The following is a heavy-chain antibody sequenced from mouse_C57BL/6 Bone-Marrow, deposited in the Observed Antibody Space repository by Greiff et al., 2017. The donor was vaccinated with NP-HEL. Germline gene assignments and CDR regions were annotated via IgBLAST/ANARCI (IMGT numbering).Heavy chain of an antibody. Sequence: QVQLQQSGAELVMPGASVKLSCKASGYTFTSYWMHWVKQRPGQGLEWLGEIDPSDSYTNYNQKFKGKSTLTVDKSSSTAYMQLSSLTSEDSAVYYCARGGSFYGYYWYFEVGGTGTTVTGSS. V-gene: IGHV1-69*01. CDR3: ARGGSFYGYYWYFEV. CDR1: GYTFTSYW. J-gene: IGHJ1*03. D-gene: IGHD2-9*01. CDR2: IDPSDSYT.